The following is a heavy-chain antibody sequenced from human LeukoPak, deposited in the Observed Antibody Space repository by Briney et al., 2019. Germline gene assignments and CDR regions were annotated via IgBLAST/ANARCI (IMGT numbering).Heavy chain of an antibody. CDR1: GYTFNGYY. V-gene: IGHV1-2*06. CDR3: ARGLEDYYYMDV. CDR2: INPKSGGT. J-gene: IGHJ6*03. D-gene: IGHD5-24*01. Sequence: ASVKVSCKASGYTFNGYYMHWVRQAPGQGLEWMGRINPKSGGTNYVQKFQGRVTMTRDTSISTAYMELSRLRSDDTAVYYCARGLEDYYYMDVWGEGTTVTVSS.